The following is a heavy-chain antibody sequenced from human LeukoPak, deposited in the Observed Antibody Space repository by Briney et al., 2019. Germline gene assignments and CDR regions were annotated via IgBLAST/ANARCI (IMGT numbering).Heavy chain of an antibody. CDR2: IVPIFGTA. V-gene: IGHV1-69*06. CDR1: GGTFSSYA. J-gene: IGHJ4*02. D-gene: IGHD6-19*01. CDR3: ARSTVSGTEFDY. Sequence: EASVKVSCKASGGTFSSYAISWVRQAPGQGLEWMGGIVPIFGTANYAQKFQGRVTITADNSTGTAYMELSSLRSEDTAVYYCARSTVSGTEFDYWGQGTLVTVSS.